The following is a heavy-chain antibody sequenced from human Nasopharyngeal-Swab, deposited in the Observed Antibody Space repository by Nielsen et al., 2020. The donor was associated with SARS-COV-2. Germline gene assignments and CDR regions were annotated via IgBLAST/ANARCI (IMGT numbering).Heavy chain of an antibody. CDR2: ISSSGTNT. J-gene: IGHJ4*02. V-gene: IGHV3-11*06. CDR3: AKLRPPPDY. CDR1: GFSFSDYY. Sequence: GGSLRLSCAASGFSFSDYYMSWIRQAPGKGLEWVSYISSSGTNTNYADSVKGRFTISRDNAKNSLYLQMNSLRAEDSAVYYCAKLRPPPDYWGQGALVTVSS.